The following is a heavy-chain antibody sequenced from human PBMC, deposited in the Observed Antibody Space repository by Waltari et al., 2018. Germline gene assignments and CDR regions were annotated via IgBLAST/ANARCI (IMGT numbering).Heavy chain of an antibody. CDR1: GYTFTSYD. V-gene: IGHV1-8*02. CDR2: MNPNSGNT. D-gene: IGHD5-12*01. J-gene: IGHJ1*01. CDR3: ATRELPDGYNPGH. Sequence: QVQLVQSGAEVKKPGASVKVSCKASGYTFTSYDINWVRQATGQGLEWMGWMNPNSGNTGYAQKFQGRVTMTRNTSISTAYMGLSSLRSEDTAVYYCATRELPDGYNPGHWGQGTLVTVSS.